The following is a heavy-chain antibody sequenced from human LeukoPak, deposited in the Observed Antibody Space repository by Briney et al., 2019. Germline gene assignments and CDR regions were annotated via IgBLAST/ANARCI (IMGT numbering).Heavy chain of an antibody. V-gene: IGHV3-33*06. CDR2: IWSDGTNQ. D-gene: IGHD4-11*01. CDR3: AKDAQRGFDYSNSLEC. CDR1: GLTFSHYG. J-gene: IGHJ4*02. Sequence: PGGSLRLSCAASGLTFSHYGFHWVRQAPGKGLEWVAVIWSDGTNQFYADSVKGRFTISRDYSQKTVYLEMHSLRTEDTAMYYCAKDAQRGFDYSNSLECWGPGTLVTVSS.